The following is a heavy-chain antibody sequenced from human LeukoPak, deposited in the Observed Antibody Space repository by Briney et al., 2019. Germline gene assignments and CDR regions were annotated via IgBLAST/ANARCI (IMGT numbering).Heavy chain of an antibody. J-gene: IGHJ4*02. CDR2: IIPIFGTA. D-gene: IGHD4-17*01. CDR3: ASYYGFPLSPGFDY. Sequence: GASVKVSCKASGGTFISYAISWVRQAPGQGLEWMGGIIPIFGTANYAQKFQGRVTITADESTSTAYMELSSLRSEDTAVYYCASYYGFPLSPGFDYWGQGTLVTVSS. CDR1: GGTFISYA. V-gene: IGHV1-69*13.